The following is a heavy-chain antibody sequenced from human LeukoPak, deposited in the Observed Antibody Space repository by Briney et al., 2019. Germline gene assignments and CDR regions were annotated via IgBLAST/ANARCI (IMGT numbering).Heavy chain of an antibody. J-gene: IGHJ4*02. V-gene: IGHV3-7*01. D-gene: IGHD2-15*01. Sequence: GGSLRLSCAASGFTFSSYAMSWVRQAPGKGLEWVANIKQDGSEKYYVDSVKGRFTISRDNAKNSLYLQMNSLRAEDTAVYYCARDSYCSGGSCYERGLDYWGQGTLVTVSS. CDR3: ARDSYCSGGSCYERGLDY. CDR2: IKQDGSEK. CDR1: GFTFSSYA.